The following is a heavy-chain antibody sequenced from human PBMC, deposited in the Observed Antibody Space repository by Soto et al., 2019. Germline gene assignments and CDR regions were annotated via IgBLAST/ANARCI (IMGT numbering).Heavy chain of an antibody. CDR3: ARGRGRYCSSTSCYPYYYYYYMDV. V-gene: IGHV4-34*01. D-gene: IGHD2-2*01. Sequence: SETLSLTCAVYGGSFSGYYWSWIRQPPGKGLEWIGEINHSGSTNYNPSLKSRVTISADTSKNQFSLKLSSVTAADTAVYYCARGRGRYCSSTSCYPYYYYYYMDVWGKGTTVTVSS. CDR2: INHSGST. CDR1: GGSFSGYY. J-gene: IGHJ6*03.